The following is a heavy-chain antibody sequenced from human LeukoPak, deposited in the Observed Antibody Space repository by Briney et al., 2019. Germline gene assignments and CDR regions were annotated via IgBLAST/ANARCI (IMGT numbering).Heavy chain of an antibody. CDR1: GFTFSSYA. V-gene: IGHV3-23*01. CDR3: ARSDSSGYYPPPPDY. Sequence: GGCLRLSCAASGFTFSSYAMSWVRQAPGKGLEWVSGISGSGGSTYYADSVKGRFTISRDNSKNTLNLQMNSLRAEDTAVYYCARSDSSGYYPPPPDYWGQGTLVTVSS. D-gene: IGHD3-22*01. J-gene: IGHJ4*02. CDR2: ISGSGGST.